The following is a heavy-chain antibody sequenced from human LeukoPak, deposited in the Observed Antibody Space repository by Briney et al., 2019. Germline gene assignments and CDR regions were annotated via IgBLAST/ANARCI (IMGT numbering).Heavy chain of an antibody. V-gene: IGHV1-69*13. CDR2: IIPIFGTA. Sequence: ASVKVSCKASGGTFSSYAISWVRQAPGQGLEWMGGIIPIFGTANYAQKFQGRVTITADESTSTAYMELSSLGSEDTAVYYCASPTPKYGDYVHYRMDVWGQGTTVTVSS. D-gene: IGHD4-17*01. CDR1: GGTFSSYA. CDR3: ASPTPKYGDYVHYRMDV. J-gene: IGHJ6*02.